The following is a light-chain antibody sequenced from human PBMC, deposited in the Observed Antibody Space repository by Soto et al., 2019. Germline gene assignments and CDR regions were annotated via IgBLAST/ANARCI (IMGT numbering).Light chain of an antibody. Sequence: DIVLTQSPDSLAVSLGERATINCKSSQSVLYSSNNKNYLAWYQQKPGQPPKLLIYWASTRESGVPDRFSGSGSGTDFTLTISSLQAEDVAVYYCQQYYRPWTFGQGNKGEIK. CDR1: QSVLYSSNNKNY. CDR3: QQYYRPWT. V-gene: IGKV4-1*01. CDR2: WAS. J-gene: IGKJ1*01.